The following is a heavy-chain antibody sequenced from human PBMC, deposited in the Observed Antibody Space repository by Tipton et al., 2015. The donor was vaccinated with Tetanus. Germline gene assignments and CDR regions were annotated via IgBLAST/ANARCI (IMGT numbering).Heavy chain of an antibody. J-gene: IGHJ6*02. V-gene: IGHV4-59*01. Sequence: GLVKPSETLSLTCTVSGGSISSYYWSWIRQPPGKGLEWIGYIYYSGSTNYNPSLKSRVTISVDTSKNQFSLKLSSVTAADTAVYYCASSMVRGVRYYYYYGMDVWGQGTTVTVSS. D-gene: IGHD3-10*01. CDR1: GGSISSYY. CDR2: IYYSGST. CDR3: ASSMVRGVRYYYYYGMDV.